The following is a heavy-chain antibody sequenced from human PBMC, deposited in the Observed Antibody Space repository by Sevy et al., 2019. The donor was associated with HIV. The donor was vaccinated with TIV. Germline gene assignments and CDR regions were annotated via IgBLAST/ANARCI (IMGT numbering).Heavy chain of an antibody. V-gene: IGHV3-30-3*01. CDR1: GFTLSHRA. Sequence: GGSLRLSCRASGFTLSHRALHWVRQTPGMGLEWIASISYNGDDKVYADSVEGRFTIQRDNSENTLYLQMTSLRTEDTGVYFCARDRGPPPTAILYHFDHWGLGTLVTVSS. J-gene: IGHJ4*02. CDR3: ARDRGPPPTAILYHFDH. CDR2: ISYNGDDK. D-gene: IGHD2-8*01.